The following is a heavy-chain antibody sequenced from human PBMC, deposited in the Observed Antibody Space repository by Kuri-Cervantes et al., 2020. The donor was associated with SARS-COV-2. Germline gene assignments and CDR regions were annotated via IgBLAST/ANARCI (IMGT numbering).Heavy chain of an antibody. Sequence: GESLKISCVASGFSSSDYAMSWVRQTPGKGLEWISVISGSAGRTYYADSVKGRFTVSKDNFRNTLYLQTNSLRAEDTAVYYCAKEIRLYYYMDVWGKGTTVTVSS. CDR1: GFSSSDYA. CDR3: AKEIRLYYYMDV. CDR2: ISGSAGRT. J-gene: IGHJ6*03. D-gene: IGHD6-19*01. V-gene: IGHV3-23*01.